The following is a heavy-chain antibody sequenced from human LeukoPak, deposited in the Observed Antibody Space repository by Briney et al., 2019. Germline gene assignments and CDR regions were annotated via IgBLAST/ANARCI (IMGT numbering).Heavy chain of an antibody. J-gene: IGHJ3*02. V-gene: IGHV1-2*02. CDR3: ARELDSSGYSGVYAFDI. CDR2: INPNSGGT. CDR1: GYTYTGYY. Sequence: ASVKVSCKASGYTYTGYYMHWVRQAPGQGLEWMGWINPNSGGTNYAQKFQSRVTMTRDTSISTAYMELSRLRSDDTAVYYCARELDSSGYSGVYAFDIWGQGTMVTVSS. D-gene: IGHD3-22*01.